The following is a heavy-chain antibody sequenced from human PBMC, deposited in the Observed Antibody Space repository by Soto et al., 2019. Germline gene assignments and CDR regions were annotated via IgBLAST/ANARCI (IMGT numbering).Heavy chain of an antibody. J-gene: IGHJ4*02. CDR1: GYSFLYYA. Sequence: QVQLVQSGAEVRKPGSSVKVSYKASGYSFLYYAITWVRQAPGQGLEWMGWISPYNANAKYAQRLQGRVTITTETSTSTAFLELKSLTSDDTALYFCAVRGSGTSKALLGWGQGTLVTVSS. V-gene: IGHV1-18*01. CDR2: ISPYNANA. CDR3: AVRGSGTSKALLG. D-gene: IGHD6-19*01.